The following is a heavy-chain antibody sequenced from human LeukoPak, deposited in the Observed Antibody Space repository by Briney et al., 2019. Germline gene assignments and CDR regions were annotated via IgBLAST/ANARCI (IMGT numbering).Heavy chain of an antibody. Sequence: PGGSLRLACAASGFTFSSYAMIWVRQAPGKGLEWVSTISGSGGSTYYADSVKGRFTSSRDNFKNTLYLQMNSLRAEETAVYYCAKSRGSSAYYNFDYWGQGALVTVSS. CDR3: AKSRGSSAYYNFDY. J-gene: IGHJ4*02. CDR1: GFTFSSYA. CDR2: ISGSGGST. D-gene: IGHD3-22*01. V-gene: IGHV3-23*01.